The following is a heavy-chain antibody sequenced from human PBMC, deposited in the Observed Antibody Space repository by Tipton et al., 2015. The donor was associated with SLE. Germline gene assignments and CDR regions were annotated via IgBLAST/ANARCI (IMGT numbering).Heavy chain of an antibody. CDR3: ARGPRYCGGDCYEGYYYYSMGD. CDR1: GYTFTGYY. J-gene: IGHJ6*02. V-gene: IGHV1-8*02. CDR2: MNPNSGNT. Sequence: QSGAEVKKPGASVKVSCKASGYTFTGYYMHWVRQAPGQGLEWMGWMNPNSGNTGYAQKFQGRVTMTRNTSISTAYMELSSLRSEDTAVYCCARGPRYCGGDCYEGYYYYSMGDWGQGTSVTVAS. D-gene: IGHD2-21*01.